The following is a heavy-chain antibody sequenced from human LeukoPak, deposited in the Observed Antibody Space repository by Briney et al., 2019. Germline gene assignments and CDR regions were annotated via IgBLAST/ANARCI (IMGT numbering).Heavy chain of an antibody. Sequence: GGSLRLSCAASGFTFSSYAMSWVRQAPGKGREWVSAISGSGGSTYYADSVKGRFTISRDNSKNTLYLQMNSLRAEDTAVYYCAKDRNSGAWGGWYFDLWGRGTLVTVSS. CDR3: AKDRNSGAWGGWYFDL. CDR2: ISGSGGST. D-gene: IGHD3-16*01. J-gene: IGHJ2*01. CDR1: GFTFSSYA. V-gene: IGHV3-23*01.